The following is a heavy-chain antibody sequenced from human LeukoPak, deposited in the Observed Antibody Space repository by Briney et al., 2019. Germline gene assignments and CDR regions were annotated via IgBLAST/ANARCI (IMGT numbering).Heavy chain of an antibody. D-gene: IGHD5-18*01. Sequence: SSETLSLTCAVSGGSISSSNWWSWVRHPPGKGLEWIGEINHSGSTNYNPPLKSRVTISVDKSKNQFSLKLSSVTAADTAVYYCARRNSYGSYYFDYWGQGTLVTVFS. J-gene: IGHJ4*02. V-gene: IGHV4-4*02. CDR2: INHSGST. CDR3: ARRNSYGSYYFDY. CDR1: GGSISSSNW.